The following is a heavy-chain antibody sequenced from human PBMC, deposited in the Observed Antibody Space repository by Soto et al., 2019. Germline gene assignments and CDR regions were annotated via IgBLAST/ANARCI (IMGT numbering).Heavy chain of an antibody. V-gene: IGHV4-61*01. Sequence: QVQLQESGPGLVKPSETLSLTCTVSGGPVSSGSYYWSWIRQPPGKGLEWIGYIYYSGSTNYNPSLKSRVTISVDTSKNQFSLKLSSVTAADTAVYYCARELFYDSSGYQRVYWFDPWGQGTLVTVSS. CDR1: GGPVSSGSYY. D-gene: IGHD3-22*01. J-gene: IGHJ5*02. CDR2: IYYSGST. CDR3: ARELFYDSSGYQRVYWFDP.